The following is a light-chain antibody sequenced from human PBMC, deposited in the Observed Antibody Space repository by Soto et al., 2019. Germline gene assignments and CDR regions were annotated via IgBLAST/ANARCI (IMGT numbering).Light chain of an antibody. J-gene: IGLJ1*01. CDR3: SSYTGSSPYV. V-gene: IGLV2-14*03. Sequence: QSALTKPASVSGSPGQSITISCTGTSSDVGGYNYVSWYQQHPGKAPKLMIYDVSNRPSGVSNRFSGSKSGNTASLTISGLQAEDESDYYCSSYTGSSPYVFGTGTKLTVL. CDR1: SSDVGGYNY. CDR2: DVS.